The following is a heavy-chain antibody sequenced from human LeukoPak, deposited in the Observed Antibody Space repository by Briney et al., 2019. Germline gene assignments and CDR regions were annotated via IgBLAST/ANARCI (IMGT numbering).Heavy chain of an antibody. CDR3: ARGGWYHDF. Sequence: SETLSLTCTVSGGSISSHYRSWLRQPPGKGLECIGYIYYDGNTNYNPSLKSRVTISVDTSKNQFSLRLTSVTAADTAVYYCARGGWYHDFWGQGTLVTVSS. J-gene: IGHJ4*02. D-gene: IGHD2-2*01. CDR1: GGSISSHY. CDR2: IYYDGNT. V-gene: IGHV4-59*11.